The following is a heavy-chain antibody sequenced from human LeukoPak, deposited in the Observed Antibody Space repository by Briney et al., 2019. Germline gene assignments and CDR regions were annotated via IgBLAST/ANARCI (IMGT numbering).Heavy chain of an antibody. J-gene: IGHJ6*03. V-gene: IGHV4-34*01. CDR3: ARGGCSSTSCYSSYYYYYYMDV. D-gene: IGHD2-2*02. CDR1: GFTFSSYA. CDR2: INHSGST. Sequence: GSLRLSCAASGFTFSSYAMSWIRQPPGKGLEWIGEINHSGSTNYNPSLKSRVTISVDTSKNQFSLKLSSVTAADTAVYYCARGGCSSTSCYSSYYYYYYMDVWGKGTTVTVSS.